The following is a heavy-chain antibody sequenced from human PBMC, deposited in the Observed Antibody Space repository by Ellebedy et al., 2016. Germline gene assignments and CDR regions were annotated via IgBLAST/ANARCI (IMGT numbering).Heavy chain of an antibody. CDR1: GYTFTSYD. J-gene: IGHJ6*03. D-gene: IGHD3-3*01. CDR2: MNPNSGNT. Sequence: ASVKVSXXASGYTFTSYDINWVRQATGQGLEWMGWMNPNSGNTGYAQKFQGRVTMTRSTSISTAYMELSSLRSEDTAVYYCARVNGPVDYDFWSGQPRQDYYYYYMDVWGKGTTVTVSS. CDR3: ARVNGPVDYDFWSGQPRQDYYYYYMDV. V-gene: IGHV1-8*01.